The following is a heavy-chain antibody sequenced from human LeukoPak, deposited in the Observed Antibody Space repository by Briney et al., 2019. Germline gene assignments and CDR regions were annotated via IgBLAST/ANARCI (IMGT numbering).Heavy chain of an antibody. D-gene: IGHD1-14*01. J-gene: IGHJ3*02. CDR2: ISAYNGNT. Sequence: ASVKVSCKASGYTFTSDGISWVRQAPGQGLAWMGWISAYNGNTNYAQKLQGRVTMTTDTSTSTAYMELRSLRSDDTDVYYCARDPGDRPVAFDIWGQGTMVTVSS. CDR1: GYTFTSDG. V-gene: IGHV1-18*01. CDR3: ARDPGDRPVAFDI.